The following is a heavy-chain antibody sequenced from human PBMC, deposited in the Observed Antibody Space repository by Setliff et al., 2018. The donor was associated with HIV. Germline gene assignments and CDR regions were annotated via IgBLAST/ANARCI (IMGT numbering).Heavy chain of an antibody. CDR1: GGSIRSGGYY. CDR3: ARFVRGAFDS. Sequence: SETLSLTCTVSGGSIRSGGYYWSWIRQHSRKGLEWIGSIYYSGTTYYNPSLKSRISISIDTSKNQFSLKLSSVAAADTAVYSCARFVRGAFDSWGQGILVTVSS. V-gene: IGHV4-31*03. D-gene: IGHD3-10*02. CDR2: IYYSGTT. J-gene: IGHJ4*02.